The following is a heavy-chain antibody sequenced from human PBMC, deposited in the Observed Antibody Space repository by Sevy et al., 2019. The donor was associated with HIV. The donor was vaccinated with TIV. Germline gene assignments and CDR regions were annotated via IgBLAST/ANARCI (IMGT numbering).Heavy chain of an antibody. CDR3: AKALNPALESMLEVNLRSLKGFDV. CDR2: ISGPGYGT. D-gene: IGHD3-22*01. CDR1: GFTFNTHA. J-gene: IGHJ3*01. V-gene: IGHV3-23*01. Sequence: GGSLRLSCAASGFTFNTHAMNWVRQAPGKGLEWVSVISGPGYGTNYADSVKGRFTISRDNSKNTLFLQMNSLRNDETAFYYCAKALNPALESMLEVNLRSLKGFDVWGHGTMVTVSS.